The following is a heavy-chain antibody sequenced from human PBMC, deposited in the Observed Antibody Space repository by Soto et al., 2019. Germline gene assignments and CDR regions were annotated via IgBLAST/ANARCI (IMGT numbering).Heavy chain of an antibody. D-gene: IGHD2-2*01. CDR2: IYYSGST. Sequence: QVQLQESGPGLVKPSQTLSLTCTVSGGSISSGGYYWSWIRQHPGKGLEWIGYIYYSGSTYYNPSLKSRVTISVDTSKNQFSLKLSSVTAEDTAVYYCASSMEGVQLLFDYWGQGTLVTVSS. V-gene: IGHV4-31*03. J-gene: IGHJ4*02. CDR1: GGSISSGGYY. CDR3: ASSMEGVQLLFDY.